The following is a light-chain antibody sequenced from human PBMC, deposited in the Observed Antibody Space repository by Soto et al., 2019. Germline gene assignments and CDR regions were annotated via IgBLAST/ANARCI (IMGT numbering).Light chain of an antibody. CDR3: QQYYTTPPMYT. J-gene: IGKJ2*01. CDR1: QTVLNSSNNKTY. V-gene: IGKV4-1*01. CDR2: WAS. Sequence: DIVMTQSPDSLAVSLGERATINCKSSQTVLNSSNNKTYLNWYQQKPGQPPKLLIYWASTRESGVPARFSGSWSGTDFTLTISSLQAEDVAVYYCQQYYTTPPMYTFGQGTKLEIK.